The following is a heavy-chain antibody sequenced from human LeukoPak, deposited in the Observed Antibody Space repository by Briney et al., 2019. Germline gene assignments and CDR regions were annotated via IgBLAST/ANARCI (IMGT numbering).Heavy chain of an antibody. V-gene: IGHV3-23*01. J-gene: IGHJ4*02. Sequence: GSLRLSCAASGFTFSSYAMSWVRQAPGKGLEWVSAISGSGGSTYYADSVKGRFTISRDNSKNTLYLHMNSLRAEDTAVYYCARRAGGYSHPYDYWGQGTLVTVSS. CDR2: ISGSGGST. CDR3: ARRAGGYSHPYDY. D-gene: IGHD4-23*01. CDR1: GFTFSSYA.